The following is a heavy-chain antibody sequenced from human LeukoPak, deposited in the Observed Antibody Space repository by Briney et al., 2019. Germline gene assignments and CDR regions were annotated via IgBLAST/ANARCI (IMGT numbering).Heavy chain of an antibody. CDR3: ARRPFSSSLARAFDI. CDR1: GGSFSGYY. CDR2: INHSGST. J-gene: IGHJ3*02. Sequence: SETLSLTCAVYGGSFSGYYWSWIRQPPGKGLEWIGEINHSGSTNYNPSLKSRVTISVDTSKNQFSLKLSSVTAADTAMYYCARRPFSSSLARAFDIWGQGTMVTVSS. V-gene: IGHV4-34*01. D-gene: IGHD6-13*01.